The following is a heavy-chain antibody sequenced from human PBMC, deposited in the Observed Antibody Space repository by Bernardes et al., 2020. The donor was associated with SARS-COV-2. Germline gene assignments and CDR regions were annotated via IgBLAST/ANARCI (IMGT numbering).Heavy chain of an antibody. V-gene: IGHV3-15*01. Sequence: GSLRLSCPASGFTFSNAFMIWVRQAPGKGLEWVGRIKSKTDGGTTDYAAPVKGRFTISRDDSKNTLYLQMNSLKTEDTAVYYCTTDRLLRFLEWLSTDYYYYYMDVWGKGTTVTVSS. D-gene: IGHD3-3*01. CDR2: IKSKTDGGTT. J-gene: IGHJ6*03. CDR1: GFTFSNAF. CDR3: TTDRLLRFLEWLSTDYYYYYMDV.